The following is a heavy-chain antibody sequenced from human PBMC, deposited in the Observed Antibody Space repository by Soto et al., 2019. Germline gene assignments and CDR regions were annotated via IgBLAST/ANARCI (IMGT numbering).Heavy chain of an antibody. D-gene: IGHD1-1*01. CDR1: GYIFTSYY. Sequence: ASVKVSCKASGYIFTSYYLHWVRQAPGQGLEWMGFINPSGGSTSLAQKFQGRVTMTRDTSTSTVYVELSSLRSEDTAMYYCARNDKSGLDYWGQGTLVTVSS. J-gene: IGHJ4*02. V-gene: IGHV1-46*01. CDR2: INPSGGST. CDR3: ARNDKSGLDY.